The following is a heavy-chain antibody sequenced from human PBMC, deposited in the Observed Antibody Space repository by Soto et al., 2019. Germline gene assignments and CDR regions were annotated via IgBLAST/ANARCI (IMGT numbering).Heavy chain of an antibody. V-gene: IGHV6-1*01. CDR1: RDSVSTRSAA. CDR3: ARALSATVAAAFDI. Sequence: SQTLSLTCAISRDSVSTRSAAWNWIRQSPSRGLEWLGRTYYRSRWYDDYAESVRSRMTINPDTSNNQVSLHLNSVTPGDTAVYYCARALSATVAAAFDIWGQGTMVTVSS. CDR2: TYYRSRWYD. D-gene: IGHD6-19*01. J-gene: IGHJ3*02.